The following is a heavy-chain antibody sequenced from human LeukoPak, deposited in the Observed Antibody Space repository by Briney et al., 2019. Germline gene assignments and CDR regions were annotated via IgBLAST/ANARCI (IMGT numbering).Heavy chain of an antibody. CDR1: GGSISSGGYY. Sequence: PSETLSLTCTVSGGSISSGGYYWSWLRQHPGKGLEWIGYIYYSGSTYYNPSLKSRVTISVDTSKNQFSLKLSSVTAADTAVYYCARDSPSYGMDVWGQGTTVTVSS. J-gene: IGHJ6*02. CDR2: IYYSGST. V-gene: IGHV4-31*03. CDR3: ARDSPSYGMDV.